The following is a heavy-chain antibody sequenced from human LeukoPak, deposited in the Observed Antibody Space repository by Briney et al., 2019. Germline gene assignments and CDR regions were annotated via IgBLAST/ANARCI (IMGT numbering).Heavy chain of an antibody. CDR3: ATHAMVRGVTTFDY. D-gene: IGHD3-10*01. J-gene: IGHJ4*02. CDR2: INPSGGST. V-gene: IGHV1-46*03. CDR1: GYTFTSYY. Sequence: ASVKVSCKASGYTFTSYYMHWVRQAPGQGLERRGIINPSGGSTSYAQKFQGRVTMTRDTSTSTVYMELSSLRSEDTAVYYCATHAMVRGVTTFDYWGQGTLVTVSS.